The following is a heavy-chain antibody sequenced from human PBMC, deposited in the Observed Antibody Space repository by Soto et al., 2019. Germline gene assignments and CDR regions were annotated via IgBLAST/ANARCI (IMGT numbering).Heavy chain of an antibody. D-gene: IGHD2-15*01. J-gene: IGHJ6*02. Sequence: QVQLQESGPGLVKPSGTLSLTCAVSGGSIRSSDWWSWVRQPPGRGLEWIGEISHSGSTNYNPSLRSRVTISVYKSKNQLPLKLTSVSAADTAVYYCARDCSAGSCYIGGMDVWGQGTTVTVSS. CDR3: ARDCSAGSCYIGGMDV. CDR1: GGSIRSSDW. V-gene: IGHV4-4*02. CDR2: ISHSGST.